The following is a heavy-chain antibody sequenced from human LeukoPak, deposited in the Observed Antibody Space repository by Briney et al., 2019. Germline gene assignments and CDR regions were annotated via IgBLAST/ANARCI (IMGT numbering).Heavy chain of an antibody. J-gene: IGHJ4*02. CDR1: GFTVSSNY. CDR3: ARDGSGSYVAY. CDR2: IYSGGST. V-gene: IGHV3-66*01. D-gene: IGHD3-10*01. Sequence: GGSLRLSCAASGFTVSSNYMSWVRQAPGKGLEWVSVIYSGGSTYYADSVKGRFTISRDNSKNTLYLQMNSLRAEDTAVYYCARDGSGSYVAYWGQGTLVTVSS.